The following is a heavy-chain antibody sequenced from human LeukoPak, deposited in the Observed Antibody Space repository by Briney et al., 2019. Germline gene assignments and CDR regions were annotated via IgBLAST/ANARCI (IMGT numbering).Heavy chain of an antibody. V-gene: IGHV1-2*02. J-gene: IGHJ4*02. CDR2: INPNSGGT. D-gene: IGHD6-13*01. CDR1: GYTFTGYY. Sequence: ASVKVSCKASGYTFTGYYMHWVRQAPGQGLEWMGWINPNSGGTNYAQKFQGRVTMTRDTSISTAYMELSRLRSDDTAVYYCARSAYSSSWYDYWGQGTLVTVSS. CDR3: ARSAYSSSWYDY.